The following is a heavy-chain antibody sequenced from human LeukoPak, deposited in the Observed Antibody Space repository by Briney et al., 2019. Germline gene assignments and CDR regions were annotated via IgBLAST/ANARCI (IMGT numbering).Heavy chain of an antibody. Sequence: ASVKVSCKASGYTFTSYAMNWVRQAPGQGLEWMGWINTNTGNPTYAQGFTGRFVFSLDTSVSTAYLQISSLKAEDTAVYYCAREGTVYYDSSGYWQEYWGQGTLVTVSS. J-gene: IGHJ4*02. CDR2: INTNTGNP. V-gene: IGHV7-4-1*02. CDR1: GYTFTSYA. CDR3: AREGTVYYDSSGYWQEY. D-gene: IGHD3-22*01.